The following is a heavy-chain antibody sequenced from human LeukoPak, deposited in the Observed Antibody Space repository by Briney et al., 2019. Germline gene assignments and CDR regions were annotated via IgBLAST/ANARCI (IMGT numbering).Heavy chain of an antibody. Sequence: PSETLSLTCTVSGYSISSGYYWGWIRQPPGKGLEWIGRIYTSGSTNYNPSLKSRVTMSVDTSKNQFSLKLSSVTAADTAVYYCARDRYYYDSSGYYVFDYWGQGTLVTVSS. V-gene: IGHV4-38-2*02. CDR1: GYSISSGYY. D-gene: IGHD3-22*01. CDR3: ARDRYYYDSSGYYVFDY. CDR2: IYTSGST. J-gene: IGHJ4*02.